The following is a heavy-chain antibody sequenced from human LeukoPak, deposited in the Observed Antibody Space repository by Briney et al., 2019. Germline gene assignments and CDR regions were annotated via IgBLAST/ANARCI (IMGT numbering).Heavy chain of an antibody. Sequence: ASVKVSCKAAGYTFSSSGISWVRQAPGQGLEWMGWIDAYKGNTDYAQKLQGRVTMTTDTSTATAYMELRSLRLDDTAVYYCARPGRNYSTGIWGKRTTVTVSS. J-gene: IGHJ6*03. CDR3: ARPGRNYSTGI. V-gene: IGHV1-18*01. CDR1: GYTFSSSG. CDR2: IDAYKGNT. D-gene: IGHD1-1*01.